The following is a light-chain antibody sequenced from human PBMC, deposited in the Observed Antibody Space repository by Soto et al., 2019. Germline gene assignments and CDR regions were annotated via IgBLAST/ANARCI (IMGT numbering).Light chain of an antibody. CDR3: GTWDSSLSAGV. CDR2: ENN. Sequence: QSALTQPPSVSAAPGQKVTTSCSGSSSNIGNNYVSWYQQLPGTAPKLLIYENNKRPSGIPDRFSGSKSGTSATLGITGLQTGDEADYYCGTWDSSLSAGVFGGGTKLTVL. V-gene: IGLV1-51*02. CDR1: SSNIGNNY. J-gene: IGLJ3*02.